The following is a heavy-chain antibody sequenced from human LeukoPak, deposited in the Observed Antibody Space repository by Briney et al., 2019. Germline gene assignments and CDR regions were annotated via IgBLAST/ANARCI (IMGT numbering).Heavy chain of an antibody. CDR3: ATLIGWYDY. J-gene: IGHJ4*02. V-gene: IGHV3-74*01. Sequence: GGSLRLSCAASGFTFSSYWMHWARQAPGKGLVWLSRINIDGSSTSYADSVKGRFTISRDNAKNTLYLQVNSLRAEDTAVYYCATLIGWYDYWGQGTLVTVSS. CDR1: GFTFSSYW. CDR2: INIDGSST. D-gene: IGHD6-19*01.